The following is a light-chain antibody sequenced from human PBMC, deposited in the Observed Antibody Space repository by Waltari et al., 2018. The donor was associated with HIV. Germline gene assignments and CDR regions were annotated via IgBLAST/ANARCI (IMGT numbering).Light chain of an antibody. Sequence: DIVLTQSPLSLTVTPGEPASISCRSRRSLLRDHGNNYVDWYRQKPGQSPQPLISLGANRALGVPDRFSGSGSGTDFALKISRVEAEDIGIYYCIQVLQTPYTFGQGTKLEIK. CDR1: RSLLRDHGNNY. J-gene: IGKJ2*01. CDR2: LGA. CDR3: IQVLQTPYT. V-gene: IGKV2-28*01.